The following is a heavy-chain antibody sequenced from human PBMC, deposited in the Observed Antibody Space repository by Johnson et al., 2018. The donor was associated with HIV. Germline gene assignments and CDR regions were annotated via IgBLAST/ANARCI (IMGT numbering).Heavy chain of an antibody. CDR1: GFTFSDHY. CDR2: ISSSGSTI. J-gene: IGHJ3*02. D-gene: IGHD6-13*01. V-gene: IGHV3-11*01. CDR3: AKGGGSSWSYAFDI. Sequence: QVQLVESGGGVVQPGGSLRLSCAASGFTFSDHYMSWIRQAPVKGLEWVSYISSSGSTIYYADSVKGRFTISRDNSKNTLYLQMNSLRAEDTAVYYCAKGGGSSWSYAFDIWGQGTMVTVSS.